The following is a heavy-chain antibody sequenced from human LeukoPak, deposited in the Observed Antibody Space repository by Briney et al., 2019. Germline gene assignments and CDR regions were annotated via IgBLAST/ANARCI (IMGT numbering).Heavy chain of an antibody. Sequence: PSETLPLTCTVSGGSISSYYWSWIRQPPGKGLEWIGYIYYSGSTNYNPSLKSRVTISVDTSKNQFSLKLSSVTAADTAVYYCARSYSYGFFDYWGQGTLVTVSS. V-gene: IGHV4-59*01. CDR3: ARSYSYGFFDY. CDR2: IYYSGST. J-gene: IGHJ4*02. CDR1: GGSISSYY. D-gene: IGHD5-18*01.